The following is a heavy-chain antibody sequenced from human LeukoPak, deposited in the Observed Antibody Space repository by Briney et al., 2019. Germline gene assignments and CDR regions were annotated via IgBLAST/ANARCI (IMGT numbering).Heavy chain of an antibody. D-gene: IGHD4-17*01. J-gene: IGHJ4*02. CDR1: GFTFSSYW. V-gene: IGHV3-7*04. CDR2: IKEDGSEK. Sequence: QSGGSLRLSCAASGFTFSSYWMYLVRQAPGKGLEWVANIKEDGSEKNYVDSVKGRFTISRDNAKNSLYLQMNSLRAEDTAVYYCARALDDYGSLWGQGTLVTVSS. CDR3: ARALDDYGSL.